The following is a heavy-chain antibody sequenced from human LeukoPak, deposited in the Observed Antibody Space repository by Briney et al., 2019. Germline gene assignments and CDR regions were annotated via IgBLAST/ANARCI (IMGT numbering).Heavy chain of an antibody. CDR3: AKGGRSSYFDY. CDR1: GFTFSNYA. CDR2: ISGSGGNTYYA. V-gene: IGHV3-23*01. D-gene: IGHD6-13*01. Sequence: GGSLRLSCAASGFTFSNYAMSWVRQAPGKGLEWVSAISGSGGNTYYAYYADSVKGRFTISRDNSKNTLYLQMNSLRAEDTAVYYCAKGGRSSYFDYWGQGTLVTVSS. J-gene: IGHJ4*02.